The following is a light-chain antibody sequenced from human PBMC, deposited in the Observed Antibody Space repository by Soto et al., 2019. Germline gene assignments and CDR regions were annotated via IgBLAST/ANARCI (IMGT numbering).Light chain of an antibody. Sequence: DLQMTQSPSSLSASVGDRVTITCRTSQSISRNLFWYQQKPGKAPKLLIYGAPSLQSGVPSRFSGSGSGTDFTLTISSLQPEDFATYYCQQTYSTPPTFGQGTKLQIK. J-gene: IGKJ2*01. CDR2: GAP. CDR3: QQTYSTPPT. V-gene: IGKV1-39*01. CDR1: QSISRN.